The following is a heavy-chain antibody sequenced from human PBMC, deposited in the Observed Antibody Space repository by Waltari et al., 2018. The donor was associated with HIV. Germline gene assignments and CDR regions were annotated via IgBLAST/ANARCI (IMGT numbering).Heavy chain of an antibody. CDR1: AGTFSSST. CDR3: AREWGQRVEYSGSYYDY. V-gene: IGHV1-69*08. J-gene: IGHJ4*02. CDR2: IIPILGIA. Sequence: QVQLVQSGAEVKKPGSSVKVACKASAGTFSSSTISWVRQDPGQGLEWMGRIIPILGIANYAQKFQGRVTITADKSTSTAYMELSSLRSEDTAVYYCAREWGQRVEYSGSYYDYWGQGTLVTVSS. D-gene: IGHD1-26*01.